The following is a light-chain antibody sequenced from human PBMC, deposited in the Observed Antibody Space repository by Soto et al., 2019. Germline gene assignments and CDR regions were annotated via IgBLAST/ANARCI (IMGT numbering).Light chain of an antibody. CDR2: GAS. J-gene: IGKJ4*01. CDR3: QQRRSWPPT. V-gene: IGKV3D-20*02. Sequence: EVVLTQFPDTLSVSPGETATLSCRASQSLRRTYVAWYQHKPGQAPRLLIYGASFRATGIPATFSASGSGTDFTLTINNLEPEDFAVYYCQQRRSWPPTFGGGTKVEF. CDR1: QSLRRTY.